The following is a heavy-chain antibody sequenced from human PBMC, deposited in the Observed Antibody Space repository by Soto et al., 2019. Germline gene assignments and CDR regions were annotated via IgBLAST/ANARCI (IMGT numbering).Heavy chain of an antibody. CDR2: INHSGST. D-gene: IGHD1-20*01. J-gene: IGHJ6*02. CDR1: GGSFSGYY. Sequence: SETLSLTCAVYGGSFSGYYWSWIRQPPGKGLEWIGEINHSGSTNYNPSLKSRVTISVDTSKNQFSLKLSSVTAADTAVYYCARVRARAGGVTGTHYYYYGMDVWGQGTTVTVSS. V-gene: IGHV4-34*01. CDR3: ARVRARAGGVTGTHYYYYGMDV.